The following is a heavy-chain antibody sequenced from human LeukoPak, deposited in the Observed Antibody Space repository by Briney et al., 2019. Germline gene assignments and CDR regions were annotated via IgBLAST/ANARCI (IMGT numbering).Heavy chain of an antibody. D-gene: IGHD6-19*01. CDR2: IYYSGST. J-gene: IGHJ4*02. CDR1: GGSISSYY. V-gene: IGHV4-59*01. Sequence: SETLSLTCTVSGGSISSYYWSWIRQPPGKGLEWIGYIYYSGSTNYNPSLKSRVTISVDTSKNQFSLKLSSVTAADTAVYYCAREAGNNSFDYWGQGILVTISS. CDR3: AREAGNNSFDY.